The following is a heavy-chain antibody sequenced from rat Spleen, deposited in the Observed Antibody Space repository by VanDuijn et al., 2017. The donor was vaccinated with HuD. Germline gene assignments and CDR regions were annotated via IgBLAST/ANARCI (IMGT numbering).Heavy chain of an antibody. D-gene: IGHD1-7*01. CDR1: DYSITSNF. V-gene: IGHV3-1*01. CDR2: ISYSGSP. J-gene: IGHJ2*01. Sequence: EVQLQESGPGLVKPSQSLSLTCSVTDYSITSNFWGWIRKFPGNKMEWMGYISYSGSPSYNPSLKSRVSITRDTSKNQFFLQLNSVTTEDTAIYYCARLHYGLDYWGQGVMVTVSS. CDR3: ARLHYGLDY.